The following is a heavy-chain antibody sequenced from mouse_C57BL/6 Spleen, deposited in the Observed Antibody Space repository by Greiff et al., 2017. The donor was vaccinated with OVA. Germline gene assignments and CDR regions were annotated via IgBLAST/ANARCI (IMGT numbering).Heavy chain of an antibody. Sequence: VQLQESGPGLVAPSQSLSITCTVSGFSLTSYGVDWVRQPPGKGLEWLGVIWGGGSTNYNSAPMSRLSISKDNSKSQVFLKMNSLQTDDTAMYYCAKRGITTVVATPWYFDVWGTGTTVTVSS. D-gene: IGHD1-1*01. CDR1: GFSLTSYG. CDR3: AKRGITTVVATPWYFDV. J-gene: IGHJ1*03. CDR2: IWGGGST. V-gene: IGHV2-9*01.